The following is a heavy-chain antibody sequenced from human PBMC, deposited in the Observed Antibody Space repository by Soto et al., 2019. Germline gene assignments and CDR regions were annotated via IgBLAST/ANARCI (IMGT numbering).Heavy chain of an antibody. V-gene: IGHV1-2*02. Sequence: GASVKVSCKASGYTFTGYYMHWVRQAPGQGLEWMGWINPNSGGTNYAQKFQGRVTMTRDTPISTAYMELSRLRSDDTAVYYCARGDGYINYYYYGMDVWGQGTTVTVSS. CDR3: ARGDGYINYYYYGMDV. D-gene: IGHD5-12*01. CDR1: GYTFTGYY. J-gene: IGHJ6*02. CDR2: INPNSGGT.